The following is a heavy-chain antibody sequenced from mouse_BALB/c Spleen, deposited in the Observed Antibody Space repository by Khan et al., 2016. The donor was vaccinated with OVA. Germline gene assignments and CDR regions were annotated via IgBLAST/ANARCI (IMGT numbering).Heavy chain of an antibody. J-gene: IGHJ3*01. D-gene: IGHD2-1*01. Sequence: EVELVESGAELVRPGALVKLSCKASGFNIRDYYMHWVKQRPDQGLELIGRIDPENGHTIYDPKFQGKANITADTSSNTAYLQLSSLTSEDTAVYYCARRGYGNYWFAYWGQGTLVTVSA. V-gene: IGHV14-1*02. CDR3: ARRGYGNYWFAY. CDR1: GFNIRDYY. CDR2: IDPENGHT.